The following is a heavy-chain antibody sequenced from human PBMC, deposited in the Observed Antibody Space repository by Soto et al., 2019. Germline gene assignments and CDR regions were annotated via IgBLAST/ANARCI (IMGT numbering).Heavy chain of an antibody. D-gene: IGHD3-10*01. Sequence: CVRPSCGASGFTFDDYGMPWVGQAPGKGLEWVSSISGNSGRIGYAESVKGRFTISRDNVKNSLYLQMNSLRAEDTALYYCARSGEFSASDYFGFWGQGTLVTVSS. CDR3: ARSGEFSASDYFGF. V-gene: IGHV3-9*01. J-gene: IGHJ4*02. CDR1: GFTFDDYG. CDR2: ISGNSGRI.